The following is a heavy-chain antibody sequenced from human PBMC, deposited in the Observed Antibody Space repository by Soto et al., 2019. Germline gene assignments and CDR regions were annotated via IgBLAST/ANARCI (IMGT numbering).Heavy chain of an antibody. D-gene: IGHD2-2*01. V-gene: IGHV4-34*01. CDR1: GGSFSGYY. CDR2: VNHSGTT. CDR3: ARGIGYCSSINCYSSRRLRFDS. J-gene: IGHJ4*02. Sequence: QVQLQQWGAGLLKPSETLSLTCAVYGGSFSGYYWTWIRQSPEKGLEWIGEVNHSGTTYYNPSLSSRVTRSVPPPKNQFSLRMSSVTAADTAVYYCARGIGYCSSINCYSSRRLRFDSWGQGTLVTVSS.